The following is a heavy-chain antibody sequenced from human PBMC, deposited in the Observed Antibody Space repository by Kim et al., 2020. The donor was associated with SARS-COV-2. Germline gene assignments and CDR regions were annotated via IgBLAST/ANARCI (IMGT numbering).Heavy chain of an antibody. J-gene: IGHJ1*01. CDR3: ARQLGGWLQFSGAAGYFQH. Sequence: SETLSLTCTVSGGSISSSSYYWGWIRQPPGKGLEWIGSIYYSGSTYYNPSLKSRVTISVDTSKNQFSLKLSSVTAADTAVYYCARQLGGWLQFSGAAGYFQHWGQGTLVTVSS. D-gene: IGHD5-12*01. V-gene: IGHV4-39*01. CDR1: GGSISSSSYY. CDR2: IYYSGST.